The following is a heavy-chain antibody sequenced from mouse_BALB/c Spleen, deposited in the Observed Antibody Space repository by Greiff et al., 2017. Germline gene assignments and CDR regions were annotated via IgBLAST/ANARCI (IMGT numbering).Heavy chain of an antibody. CDR1: GFAFSSYD. V-gene: IGHV5-12-1*01. Sequence: EVKLVESGGGLVKPGGSLKLSCAASGFAFSSYDMSWVRQTPEKRLEWVAYISSGGGSTYYPDTVKGRFTISRDNAKNTLYLQMSSLKSEDTAMYYCTRAQGNYLYYAMDYWGQGTSVTVSS. CDR3: TRAQGNYLYYAMDY. CDR2: ISSGGGST. D-gene: IGHD2-1*01. J-gene: IGHJ4*01.